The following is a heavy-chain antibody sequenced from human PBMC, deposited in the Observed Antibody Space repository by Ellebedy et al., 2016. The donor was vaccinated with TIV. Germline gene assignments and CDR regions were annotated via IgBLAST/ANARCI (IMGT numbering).Heavy chain of an antibody. Sequence: PGGSLRLSCAASGFTFPTHAMNWVRQAPGKGLVWVSSTSSDSNYIYYSDSVKGLFTISRDNARNSLYLQMSSLRGEDTAVYYCARSGGWYYYYFDYWGQGTRVTVSS. V-gene: IGHV3-21*01. CDR2: TSSDSNYI. CDR1: GFTFPTHA. J-gene: IGHJ4*02. CDR3: ARSGGWYYYYFDY. D-gene: IGHD6-19*01.